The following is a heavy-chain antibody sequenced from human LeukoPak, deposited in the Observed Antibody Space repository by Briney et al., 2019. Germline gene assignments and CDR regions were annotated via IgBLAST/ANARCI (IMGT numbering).Heavy chain of an antibody. CDR2: LNPNSGGT. D-gene: IGHD2-15*01. Sequence: ASVKVSCKASGYSFTGHYIHWVRQPHGPGHDWMGWLNPNSGGTKFAQKFHARVTLTRDTSISSAYRELSSLTSDDSAVYYCAKVLVAATHYLDSWGQGTLVTLSS. V-gene: IGHV1-2*02. CDR1: GYSFTGHY. J-gene: IGHJ4*02. CDR3: AKVLVAATHYLDS.